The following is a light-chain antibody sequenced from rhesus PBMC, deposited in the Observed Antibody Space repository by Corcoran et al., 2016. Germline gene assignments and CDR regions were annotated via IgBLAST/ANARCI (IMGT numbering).Light chain of an antibody. V-gene: IGKV1-28*03. CDR1: PGINSL. CDR3: LQHDRCPYS. Sequence: DIQMTQSPSSLSASVGDTVTITCRASPGINSLLNWFQQKPGKAPKLLFYAASLVESGVPSRLSGRGSWTDFTLTISSLQPEVFAAYYCLQHDRCPYSFGQRTKVKIK. J-gene: IGKJ2*01. CDR2: AAS.